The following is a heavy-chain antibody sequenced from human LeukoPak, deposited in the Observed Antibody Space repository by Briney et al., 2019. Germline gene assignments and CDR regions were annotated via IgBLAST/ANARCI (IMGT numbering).Heavy chain of an antibody. V-gene: IGHV3-33*06. CDR2: IWNDGSNK. J-gene: IGHJ4*02. D-gene: IGHD4-11*01. CDR1: GFTFSHYG. CDR3: SKDAQRGFDYSNSLEY. Sequence: PGRSLRLSCAASGFTFSHYGMHWVRQAPGRGLEWVAVIWNDGSNKYYADSVKGRFTISRENSQNTVDLKMNSLRAEDTAVYYCSKDAQRGFDYSNSLEYWGQGTLVTVSS.